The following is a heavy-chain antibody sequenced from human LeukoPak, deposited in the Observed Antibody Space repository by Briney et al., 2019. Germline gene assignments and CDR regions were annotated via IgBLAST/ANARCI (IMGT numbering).Heavy chain of an antibody. CDR1: GYTFTSYV. J-gene: IGHJ4*02. CDR2: ISGNNGNT. CDR3: TGEQSPGHFDY. Sequence: EASVKVSCKSSGYTFTSYVISRLRQAPAQGLERMGWISGNNGNTNYAQKFQVRVTVTTDTSTSTVYMELRSVTSADTAVYCCTGEQSPGHFDYWGQGTLVTVSS. V-gene: IGHV1-18*01.